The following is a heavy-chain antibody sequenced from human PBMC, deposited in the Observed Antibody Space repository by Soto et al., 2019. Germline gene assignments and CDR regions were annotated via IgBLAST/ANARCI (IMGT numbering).Heavy chain of an antibody. CDR2: IYYSGST. CDR1: GGSSSSYK. Sequence: SGALSRTCAVSGGSSSSYKMSWIRQPPGKGLEWIGYIYYSGSTNYNPSLKSRVTIAVDTSKNQFSLKLSSVTAADTAVYYCASGQRGWDFDLWGRGTLVTVSS. CDR3: ASGQRGWDFDL. J-gene: IGHJ2*01. D-gene: IGHD3-10*01. V-gene: IGHV4-59*07.